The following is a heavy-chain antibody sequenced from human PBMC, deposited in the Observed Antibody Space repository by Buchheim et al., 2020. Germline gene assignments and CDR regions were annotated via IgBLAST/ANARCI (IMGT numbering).Heavy chain of an antibody. J-gene: IGHJ5*02. CDR1: GDSISNNIYY. Sequence: QLHLQESGPGLVKPSETLSLICTVSGDSISNNIYYWGWIRQPPGKGLEWIGNIFSSGTFYNPSLQSRVTISVDTSTNQFSLKLTSVTAADTAVYYCARTGLIRGVNYWFDPWGRGTL. CDR2: IFSSGT. V-gene: IGHV4-39*01. CDR3: ARTGLIRGVNYWFDP. D-gene: IGHD3-10*01.